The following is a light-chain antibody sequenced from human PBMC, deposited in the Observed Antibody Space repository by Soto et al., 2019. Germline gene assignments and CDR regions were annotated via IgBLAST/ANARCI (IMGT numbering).Light chain of an antibody. CDR3: HQDYSARLA. CDR1: QSIFYKSANKNY. Sequence: DIVMTQSPDSLAVSLGERATINCKSSQSIFYKSANKNYLAWYQQKTGQPPRLLIYWASTRESGVPDRFSGRGAGADFTLTISSLQAEDVAVYFCHQDYSARLAFGGGTKVEIQ. V-gene: IGKV4-1*01. CDR2: WAS. J-gene: IGKJ4*01.